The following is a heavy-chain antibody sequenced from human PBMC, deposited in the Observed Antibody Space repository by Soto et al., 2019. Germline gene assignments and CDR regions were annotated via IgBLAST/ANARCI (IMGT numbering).Heavy chain of an antibody. CDR3: ARVGYYYYYGMDV. Sequence: QVQLQQWGAGLLKPSETLSLTCAVYGGSFSGYYWSWIRQPPGKGLEWIGEINHSGSTNYNPSLKCRVTISVDTSKNQFSLKLSSVTAADTAVYYCARVGYYYYYGMDVWGQGTTVTVSS. J-gene: IGHJ6*02. CDR2: INHSGST. CDR1: GGSFSGYY. V-gene: IGHV4-34*01. D-gene: IGHD3-16*01.